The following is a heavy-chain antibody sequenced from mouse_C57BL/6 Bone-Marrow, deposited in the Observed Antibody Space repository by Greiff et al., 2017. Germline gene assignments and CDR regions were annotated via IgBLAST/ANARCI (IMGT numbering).Heavy chain of an antibody. CDR3: ARDLLLRDY. D-gene: IGHD1-1*01. V-gene: IGHV1-26*01. CDR1: GYTFTDYY. J-gene: IGHJ2*01. Sequence: EVQLQQSGPELVKPGASVKISCKASGYTFTDYYMNWVKQSHGKSLEWIGDINPNNGGTSYNQKFKGKATLTVDKSSSTAYMELRSLTSEDSAVYYCARDLLLRDYWGQGTTLTVSS. CDR2: INPNNGGT.